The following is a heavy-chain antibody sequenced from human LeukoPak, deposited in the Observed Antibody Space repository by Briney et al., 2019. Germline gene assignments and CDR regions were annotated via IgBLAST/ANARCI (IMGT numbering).Heavy chain of an antibody. CDR2: ISGSGGST. CDR3: AKALVMGALDY. D-gene: IGHD3-22*01. V-gene: IGHV3-23*01. CDR1: GFNFGSHA. Sequence: GGSLRLSCAASGFNFGSHAMSWVRQAAGKGPEWVSGISGSGGSTYYADSVKGRFTISRDNSKNTLYLQMNSLRAEDTAVYYCAKALVMGALDYWGQGTLVTVSS. J-gene: IGHJ4*02.